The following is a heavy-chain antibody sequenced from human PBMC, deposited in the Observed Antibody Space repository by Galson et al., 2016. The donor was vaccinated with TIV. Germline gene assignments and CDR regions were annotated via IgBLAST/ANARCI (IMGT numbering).Heavy chain of an antibody. CDR1: GFSLTTSGVG. CDR2: IYWDDDK. J-gene: IGHJ6*02. CDR3: AHRLSRMNGMDV. V-gene: IGHV2-5*02. Sequence: PALVKPTQTLTLTCTFSGFSLTTSGVGVGWIRQPSGKAPEWLAIIYWDDDKRYSPSLRSRLTISKDTSKNQVVLTMTNMDPVDTATYYCAHRLSRMNGMDVWGQGTTITVSS. D-gene: IGHD1-14*01.